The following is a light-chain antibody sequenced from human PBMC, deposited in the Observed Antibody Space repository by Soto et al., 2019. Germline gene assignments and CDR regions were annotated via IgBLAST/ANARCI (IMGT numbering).Light chain of an antibody. CDR1: QGISNY. V-gene: IGKV1-27*01. CDR2: AAT. CDR3: QNYNGAPWT. Sequence: EIQMTQSPSSLSASVGDRVTITCRASQGISNYLVWYQQIPGKVPKLLIYAATTLQSGVPSRFSGSGSGTDFTLTISGLQPEDVATYYCQNYNGAPWTFGQGTKVEIK. J-gene: IGKJ1*01.